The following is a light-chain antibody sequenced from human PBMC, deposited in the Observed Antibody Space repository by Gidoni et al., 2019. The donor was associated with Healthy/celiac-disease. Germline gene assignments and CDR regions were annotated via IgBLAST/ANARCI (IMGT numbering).Light chain of an antibody. J-gene: IGKJ1*01. V-gene: IGKV1-5*01. CDR3: QQYNSYSWT. CDR1: QSISSW. CDR2: DAS. Sequence: DIQMTQSPSTLSASVGDRVTITCRASQSISSWLAWYQQKPGKAPKLLIYDASSLESGVPSGFSGSGSGTEFTLTISSLQPDDFATYYCQQYNSYSWTFXQXTKVEIK.